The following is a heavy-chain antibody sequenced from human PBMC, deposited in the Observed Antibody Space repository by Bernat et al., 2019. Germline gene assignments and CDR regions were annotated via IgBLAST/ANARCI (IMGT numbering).Heavy chain of an antibody. Sequence: EVQLVESGGGVVRPGGSLRLSCAASGFTFDDYGMSWVRQAPGKGLEWVSGINWNGGSTGYADFVKGRFTISRDNSKNILYLQMNSLRAEDTAVYYCARDSSGWWAPDCWGQGTLVTVSS. CDR2: INWNGGST. CDR1: GFTFDDYG. CDR3: ARDSSGWWAPDC. J-gene: IGHJ4*02. D-gene: IGHD6-19*01. V-gene: IGHV3-20*04.